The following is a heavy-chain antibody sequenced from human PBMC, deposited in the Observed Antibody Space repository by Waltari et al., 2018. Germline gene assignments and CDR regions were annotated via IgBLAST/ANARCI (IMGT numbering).Heavy chain of an antibody. D-gene: IGHD6-13*01. CDR2: INHSGST. CDR1: GGSFSGYY. Sequence: QVQLQQWGAGLLKPSETLSLTCAVYGGSFSGYYWSWIRQPPGKGLEWIGEINHSGSTNYNPSLKSRVTISVDTSKNQFSLKLSSVTAADTAVYYCARGSSSWYDFDYWGQGTLVTVSS. J-gene: IGHJ4*02. V-gene: IGHV4-34*01. CDR3: ARGSSSWYDFDY.